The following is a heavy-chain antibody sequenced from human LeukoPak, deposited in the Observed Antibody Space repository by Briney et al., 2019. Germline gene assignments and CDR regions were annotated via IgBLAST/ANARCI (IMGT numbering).Heavy chain of an antibody. CDR3: AREAEQQLVRSWFDP. CDR2: ISSSSSYI. D-gene: IGHD6-13*01. Sequence: GGSLRLSCAASGFTFSSYSMNWVRQAPGKGLEWVSSISSSSSYIYYADSVKGQFTISRDNAKNSLYLQMNSLRAEDTAVYYCAREAEQQLVRSWFDPWGQGTLVTVSS. V-gene: IGHV3-21*01. J-gene: IGHJ5*02. CDR1: GFTFSSYS.